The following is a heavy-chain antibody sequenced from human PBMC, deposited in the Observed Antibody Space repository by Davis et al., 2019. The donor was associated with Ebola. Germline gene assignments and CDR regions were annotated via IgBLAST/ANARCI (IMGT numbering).Heavy chain of an antibody. D-gene: IGHD3-16*01. Sequence: GSLRLSCAASGFTVSSNYMSWVRQAPGKGLEWVSIIYSGGSTDYADSVKGRFTISRDSSKNTLYLQMNSLRAEDTAVYYCARDPHNRNYWDYWGQGTLVTVSS. J-gene: IGHJ4*02. CDR1: GFTVSSNY. CDR3: ARDPHNRNYWDY. CDR2: IYSGGST. V-gene: IGHV3-66*01.